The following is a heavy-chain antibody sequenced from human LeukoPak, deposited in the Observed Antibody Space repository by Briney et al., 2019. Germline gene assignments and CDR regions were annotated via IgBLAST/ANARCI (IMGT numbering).Heavy chain of an antibody. CDR2: IYYSGNT. J-gene: IGHJ3*02. Sequence: SETLSLTCTVSGGSISSSDYYWGLIRQPPGKGLEWIGSIYYSGNTYYSPSLKSRVSISVDTSRNQFSLKLSSVTAADTAVYFCARDPSGPYGSGSHDAFDIWGQGTMVTVSS. D-gene: IGHD3-10*01. CDR3: ARDPSGPYGSGSHDAFDI. V-gene: IGHV4-39*02. CDR1: GGSISSSDYY.